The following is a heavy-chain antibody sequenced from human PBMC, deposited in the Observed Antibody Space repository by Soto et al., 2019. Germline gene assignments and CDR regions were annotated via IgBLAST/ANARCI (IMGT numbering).Heavy chain of an antibody. Sequence: SLRLSCAASGFTFSSYGMHWVRQAPGKGLEWVAVIWYDGSNKYYADSVKGRFTISRDNSKNTLYLQMNSLRAEDTAVYYCARDSSSGWYETFFDYWGQGTLVTVSS. CDR2: IWYDGSNK. D-gene: IGHD6-19*01. V-gene: IGHV3-33*01. J-gene: IGHJ4*02. CDR1: GFTFSSYG. CDR3: ARDSSSGWYETFFDY.